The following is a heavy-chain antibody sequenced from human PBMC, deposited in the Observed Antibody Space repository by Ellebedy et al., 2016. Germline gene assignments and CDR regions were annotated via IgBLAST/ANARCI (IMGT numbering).Heavy chain of an antibody. CDR3: ARELVPAAGMEGFDP. J-gene: IGHJ5*02. V-gene: IGHV1-18*01. Sequence: ASVKVSCKASGYTFTSYGISWVRQAPGQGLEWMGWISAYSGNTNYAQKFQGRVTISRDTSTSTAYMELRSLRSDDTAVYYCARELVPAAGMEGFDPWGQGTLVTVSS. CDR1: GYTFTSYG. D-gene: IGHD2-2*01. CDR2: ISAYSGNT.